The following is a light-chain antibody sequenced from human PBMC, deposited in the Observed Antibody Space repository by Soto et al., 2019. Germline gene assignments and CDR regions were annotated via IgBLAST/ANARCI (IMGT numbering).Light chain of an antibody. J-gene: IGLJ2*01. CDR3: QSYDSSLDAV. V-gene: IGLV1-40*01. Sequence: QSVLTQPPSVSGAPGQRVTISCTGSSSNIGAGYDVHWYQQLPGTAPKLLIYDNSNRPSGVPDRFSGSKSGTSASLAITGLQAEDEADYYCQSYDSSLDAVFGGGTKLTVL. CDR1: SSNIGAGYD. CDR2: DNS.